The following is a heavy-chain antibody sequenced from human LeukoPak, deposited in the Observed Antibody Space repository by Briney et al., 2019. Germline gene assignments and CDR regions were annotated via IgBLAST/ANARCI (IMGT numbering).Heavy chain of an antibody. D-gene: IGHD3-10*01. J-gene: IGHJ3*02. CDR2: INPSGGST. V-gene: IGHV1-46*01. CDR1: GYSFSTYY. CDR3: ARDRWFGGGAFDI. Sequence: ASVKVSCKASGYSFSTYYMHWVRQAPGQGLEWMGIINPSGGSTSYAQKFQGRVTMTRDTSTSTVYMELSSLRSEDTAVYYCARDRWFGGGAFDIWGQGTMVTVSS.